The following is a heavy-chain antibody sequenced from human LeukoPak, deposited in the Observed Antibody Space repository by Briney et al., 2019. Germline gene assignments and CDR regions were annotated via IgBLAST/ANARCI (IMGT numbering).Heavy chain of an antibody. D-gene: IGHD2-2*01. CDR2: MYYSGGT. J-gene: IGHJ4*02. CDR1: GGSVINTNW. Sequence: SETLSLTCGVSGGSVINTNWWTWVRQPPGKGLEWIGGMYYSGGTYYNPSLKSRVTISIETSKNQFSLKLNSVTAADTAVYYCVRLVRYCSTDTCYPFDYWGQGTLVTVSS. CDR3: VRLVRYCSTDTCYPFDY. V-gene: IGHV4-4*02.